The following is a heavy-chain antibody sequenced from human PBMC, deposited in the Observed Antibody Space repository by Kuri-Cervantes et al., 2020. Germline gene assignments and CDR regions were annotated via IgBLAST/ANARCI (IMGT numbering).Heavy chain of an antibody. V-gene: IGHV1-46*01. CDR1: GYTFTSYY. CDR2: INPSGGST. J-gene: IGHJ3*02. D-gene: IGHD2-15*01. CDR3: AVGPNYCSGGSCYLDAFDI. Sequence: ASVKVSCKASGYTFTSYYMHWVRQAPGQGLEWMGIINPSGGSTSYAQKFQGRVTMTRDTSTSTVYMELSSLRSEDTAVYYCAVGPNYCSGGSCYLDAFDIWGQGTMVTVSS.